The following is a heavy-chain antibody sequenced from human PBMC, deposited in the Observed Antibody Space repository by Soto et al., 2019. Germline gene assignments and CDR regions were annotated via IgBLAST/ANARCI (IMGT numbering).Heavy chain of an antibody. Sequence: GGSLRLSCAASGFTFSSYGMHWVRQAPGKGLEWVAVIWYDGSNKYYADSVKGRFTISRDNSKNTLYLQMNSLRAEDTAVYYCATAFELAVPTSWGQGTLVTVSS. CDR3: ATAFELAVPTS. V-gene: IGHV3-33*01. CDR2: IWYDGSNK. J-gene: IGHJ5*02. D-gene: IGHD2-2*01. CDR1: GFTFSSYG.